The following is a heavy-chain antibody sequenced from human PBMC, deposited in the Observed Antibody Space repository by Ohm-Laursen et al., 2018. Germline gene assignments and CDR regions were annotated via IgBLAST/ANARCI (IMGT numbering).Heavy chain of an antibody. D-gene: IGHD3-10*01. V-gene: IGHV3-7*01. CDR2: INEDGTKT. Sequence: SLRLSCAASGFTFTNAWMSWVRQAPGKGLEWVASINEDGTKTYYVDSVKGRFTVSRDNAKNSLYLQMNSLRAEDTAVFYCASLVRVRDLDSWGQGTLVIVSS. CDR1: GFTFTNAW. CDR3: ASLVRVRDLDS. J-gene: IGHJ4*02.